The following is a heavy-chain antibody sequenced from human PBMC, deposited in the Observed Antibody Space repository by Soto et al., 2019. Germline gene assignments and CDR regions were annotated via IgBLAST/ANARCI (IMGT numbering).Heavy chain of an antibody. J-gene: IGHJ5*02. CDR3: ARSVRPLSWFAP. D-gene: IGHD3-10*01. Sequence: GGSLRLSCVASGCPFSAYAMNWVRQTPGKGLEWVCGIGGSGTTIYCADSVKGRFTISRDNFGNTMYLQMNSVRVEDTAVYYCARSVRPLSWFAPWGQGTRVTVS. CDR2: IGGSGTTI. CDR1: GCPFSAYA. V-gene: IGHV3-23*01.